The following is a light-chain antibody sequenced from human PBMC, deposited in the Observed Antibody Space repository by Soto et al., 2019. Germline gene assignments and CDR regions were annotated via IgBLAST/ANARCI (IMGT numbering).Light chain of an antibody. CDR3: QQYGSSPT. V-gene: IGKV3-20*01. J-gene: IGKJ4*01. CDR2: GAS. Sequence: EIVFTQSPGTLSLSPGERATLSCMASQSVSSSYLAGYQQKPDQAPRLLIYGASSRATGIPDRFSGIRPGTDLTLTISRLEPEDFAVYYCQQYGSSPTFGGGTKVDIK. CDR1: QSVSSSY.